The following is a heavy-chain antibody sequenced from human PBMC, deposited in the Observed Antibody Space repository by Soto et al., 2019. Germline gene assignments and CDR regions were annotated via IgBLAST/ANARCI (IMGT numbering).Heavy chain of an antibody. CDR3: AKHLGLPPDTSGSYVEAQGFEL. J-gene: IGHJ3*01. CDR2: LDPADSYT. V-gene: IGHV5-10-1*01. Sequence: EVLLLQSGAEVKKPGESLTISCKASGYNFADFWISWVRQMPGRGLEWMGRLDPADSYTTYSPSFQGHVTMSTDKSRSTAFLQWSSLKASDTAIYYCAKHLGLPPDTSGSYVEAQGFELWGQGTVVTVSS. CDR1: GYNFADFW. D-gene: IGHD3-22*01.